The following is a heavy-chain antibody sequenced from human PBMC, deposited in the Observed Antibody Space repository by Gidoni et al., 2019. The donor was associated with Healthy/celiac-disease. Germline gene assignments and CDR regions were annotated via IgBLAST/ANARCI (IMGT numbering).Heavy chain of an antibody. CDR2: INHSGSP. CDR1: VGSFSDYY. V-gene: IGHV4-34*01. CDR3: ARGLRSSGYAFDY. Sequence: QVQLQQGGAGRWKPSRTLSPTCAVKVGSFSDYYWSWIRPPPGKGLEWIGEINHSGSPNYNPSLKSRVTISVDTSQNQFSLKLSSVAAADTAVYYCARGLRSSGYAFDYWGQGTLVTVSS. J-gene: IGHJ4*02. D-gene: IGHD6-19*01.